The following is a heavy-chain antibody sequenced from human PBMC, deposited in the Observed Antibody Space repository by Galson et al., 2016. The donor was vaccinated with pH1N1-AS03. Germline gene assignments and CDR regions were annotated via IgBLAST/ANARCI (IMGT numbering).Heavy chain of an antibody. CDR2: ISAYYGDT. D-gene: IGHD3-3*01. CDR3: VRESEISGVVFYNY. CDR1: GYTFTTYG. Sequence: SVKVSCKASGYTFTTYGISWVRQAPGQGLEWMGWISAYYGDTHFAHKFLERVTLTRDTSTATAYMELRNLRSDDTAVYYCVRESEISGVVFYNYWGQGTLVTVSS. J-gene: IGHJ4*02. V-gene: IGHV1-18*01.